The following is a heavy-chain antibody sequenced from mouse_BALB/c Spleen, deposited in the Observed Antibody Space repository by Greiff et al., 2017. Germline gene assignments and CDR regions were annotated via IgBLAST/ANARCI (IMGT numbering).Heavy chain of an antibody. J-gene: IGHJ3*01. CDR3: ARGDDYDEGAWFAY. CDR2: IYPGGGYT. CDR1: GYTFTNYW. D-gene: IGHD2-4*01. Sequence: VQLQQSGAELVRPGTSVKISCKASGYTFTNYWLGWVKQRPGHGLEWIGDIYPGGGYTNYNEKFKGKATLTADTSSSTAYMQLSSLTSEDSAVYFCARGDDYDEGAWFAYWGQGTLVTVSA. V-gene: IGHV1-63*02.